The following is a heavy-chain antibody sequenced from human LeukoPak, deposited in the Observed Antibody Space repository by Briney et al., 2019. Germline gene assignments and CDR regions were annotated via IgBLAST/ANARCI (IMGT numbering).Heavy chain of an antibody. CDR2: IWYDGSNK. D-gene: IGHD1-7*01. V-gene: IGHV3-33*01. CDR1: GFTFRTYA. CDR3: ARDAVGTGTTRDSDY. J-gene: IGHJ4*02. Sequence: GGSLRLSCAASGFTFRTYAMHWVRQAPGKGLEWVVVIWYDGSNKYYADSVKGRFTISRDNSKNTLYLQMNSLRAEDTAVYYCARDAVGTGTTRDSDYWGQGTLVTVSS.